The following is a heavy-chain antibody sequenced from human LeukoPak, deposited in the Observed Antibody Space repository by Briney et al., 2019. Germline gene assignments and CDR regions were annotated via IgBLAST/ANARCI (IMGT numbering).Heavy chain of an antibody. CDR1: GFTFSSYW. CDR2: IRYDGSNK. J-gene: IGHJ4*02. Sequence: GGSLRLSCAASGFTFSSYWMSWVRQAPGKGLEWVAFIRYDGSNKYYADSVKGRFTISRDNSKNTLYLQMNSLRAEDTAVYYCAKILGYCSGGSCYSLHDFDYWGQGTLVTVSS. CDR3: AKILGYCSGGSCYSLHDFDY. V-gene: IGHV3-30*02. D-gene: IGHD2-15*01.